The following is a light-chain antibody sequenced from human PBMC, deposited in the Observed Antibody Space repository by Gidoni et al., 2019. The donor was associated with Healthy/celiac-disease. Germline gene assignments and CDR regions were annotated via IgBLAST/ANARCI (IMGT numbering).Light chain of an antibody. V-gene: IGKV4-1*01. J-gene: IGKJ1*01. CDR1: QSVLYSSNNKNY. CDR3: QQYYSTPLT. CDR2: WAS. Sequence: DIVMTQSPDSLAVPLGERATINCKSSQSVLYSSNNKNYLAWYQQKPGQPPKLLIYWASNRESGVPDRFSGSGSGTDFTLTISSLQAEDVAVYYCQQYYSTPLTFGQGTKVEIK.